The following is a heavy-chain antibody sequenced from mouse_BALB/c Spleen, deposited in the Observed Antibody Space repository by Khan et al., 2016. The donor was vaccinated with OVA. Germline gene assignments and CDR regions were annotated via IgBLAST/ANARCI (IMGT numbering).Heavy chain of an antibody. Sequence: EVQLVETGGGLVQPKGSLKLSCAASGFTFNTNAMNWVRQAPGKGLEWVARIRSKSNNYATYYADSVKDRFTISRDDSQSMLYLQMNNLKTEDTAMYYCVRDSSGYAWFAYWGQGTLFTVSA. CDR3: VRDSSGYAWFAY. CDR1: GFTFNTNA. D-gene: IGHD3-1*01. V-gene: IGHV10S3*01. J-gene: IGHJ3*01. CDR2: IRSKSNNYAT.